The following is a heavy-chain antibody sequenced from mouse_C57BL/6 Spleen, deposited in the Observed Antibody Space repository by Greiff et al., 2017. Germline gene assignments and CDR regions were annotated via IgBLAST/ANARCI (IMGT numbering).Heavy chain of an antibody. CDR2: ISSGSSTI. CDR3: ARPTLRFYAMDY. D-gene: IGHD1-1*01. J-gene: IGHJ4*01. CDR1: GFTFSDYG. V-gene: IGHV5-17*01. Sequence: EVKLVESGGGLVKPGGSLKLSCAASGFTFSDYGMHWVRQAPEKGLEWVAYISSGSSTIYYADTVKGRFTISRDNAKNTLFLQMTSLRSEDTAMYYCARPTLRFYAMDYWGQGTSVTVSS.